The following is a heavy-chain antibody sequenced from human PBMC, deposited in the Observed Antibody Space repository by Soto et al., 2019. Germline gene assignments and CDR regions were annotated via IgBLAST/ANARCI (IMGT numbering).Heavy chain of an antibody. Sequence: GGSLRLSCAASGFTFSNYGMHWVRQAPDKGLEWVAVIWYDGSNKYYADSVKGRFTISRDNSKNTLYLQMNSLRAEDTAVYYCARDLYSSSWYSSDYYYYYGMDVWGQGTTVTVSS. CDR2: IWYDGSNK. V-gene: IGHV3-33*01. D-gene: IGHD6-13*01. CDR3: ARDLYSSSWYSSDYYYYYGMDV. CDR1: GFTFSNYG. J-gene: IGHJ6*02.